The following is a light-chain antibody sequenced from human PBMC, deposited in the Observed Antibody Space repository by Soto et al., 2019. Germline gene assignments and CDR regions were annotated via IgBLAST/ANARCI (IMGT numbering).Light chain of an antibody. V-gene: IGKV1-5*01. CDR2: DAS. CDR1: QSISSL. CDR3: QQYGSYVYT. J-gene: IGKJ2*01. Sequence: DIPMTQFPSTLSASVGDRVSITCRASQSISSLLAWYQQKPGKAPKLLIYDASSLESGVPSRFSGDGSGTEFTLTISSLQPDDFATYYCQQYGSYVYTFGQGTKLEIK.